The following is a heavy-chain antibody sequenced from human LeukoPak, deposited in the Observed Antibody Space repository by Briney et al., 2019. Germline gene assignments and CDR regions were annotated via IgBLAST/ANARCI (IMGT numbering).Heavy chain of an antibody. CDR2: IHCDDDK. D-gene: IGHD6-13*01. V-gene: IGHV2-5*02. Sequence: SGPTLVKPTQTLTLTCTFSGFSLSPSGMGVGWIRQPPGKALEWLALIHCDDDKRYRPSLKSRLTITKDTAKNQVVLTMTNMDPVDTATYYCAHTRIAAAGPEYFQHWGQGTMVTVSS. CDR1: GFSLSPSGMG. J-gene: IGHJ1*01. CDR3: AHTRIAAAGPEYFQH.